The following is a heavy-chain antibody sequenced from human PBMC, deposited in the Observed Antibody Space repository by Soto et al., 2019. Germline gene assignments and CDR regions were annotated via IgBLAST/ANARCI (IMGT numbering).Heavy chain of an antibody. CDR3: AKEGLNWRLNDY. D-gene: IGHD1-1*01. CDR1: GFTFSSYA. J-gene: IGHJ4*02. CDR2: ISGSGGST. Sequence: HPGGSLRLSCAASGFTFSSYAMSWVRQAPGKGLEWVSAISGSGGSTCYADSVKGRFTVSRDNSKNTLYLQMNSLRAEDTAVYYCAKEGLNWRLNDYWGQGTQVTVSS. V-gene: IGHV3-23*01.